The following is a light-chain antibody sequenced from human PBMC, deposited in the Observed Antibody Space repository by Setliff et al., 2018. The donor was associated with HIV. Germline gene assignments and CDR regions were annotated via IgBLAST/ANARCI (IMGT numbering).Light chain of an antibody. CDR2: EVN. CDR1: RSDIGTYDL. J-gene: IGLJ1*01. V-gene: IGLV2-14*02. CDR3: ASYGRNSLYV. Sequence: QSALTQPASVSGSPGQSSTISCTGTRSDIGTYDLVSWYRQYPGKAPKLIIYEVNRRPAGVSDRLSGSKSGNTASLTISGLQAEDEADYYCASYGRNSLYVFGRGTKVTVL.